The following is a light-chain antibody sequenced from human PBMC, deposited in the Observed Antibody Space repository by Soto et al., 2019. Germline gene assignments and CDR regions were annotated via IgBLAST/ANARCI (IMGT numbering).Light chain of an antibody. CDR1: QSLLYSDGNTD. V-gene: IGKV2-30*01. J-gene: IGKJ1*01. CDR2: KAX. Sequence: DVTTTQSPLSLPVTLGQPASVPXRSRQSLLYSDGNTDLDWFXQRPXXXTRSXXXKAXNRGSAVPERFIGSGSGSDFTLKIIRVMAADVWASYCMQGTQWPPLTFGQGTKVDIK. CDR3: MQGTQWPPLT.